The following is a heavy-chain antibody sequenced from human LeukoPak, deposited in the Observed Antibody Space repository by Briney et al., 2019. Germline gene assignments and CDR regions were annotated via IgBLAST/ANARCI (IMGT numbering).Heavy chain of an antibody. CDR1: GFTFSNYA. CDR3: ARSTVLRFLEWSP. CDR2: ISSSSSTI. V-gene: IGHV3-48*01. J-gene: IGHJ4*02. D-gene: IGHD3-3*01. Sequence: GGSLRLSCAASGFTFSNYAMSWVRQAPGKGLEWVSYISSSSSTIYYADSVKGRFTISRDNAKNSLYLQMNSLRAEDTAVYYCARSTVLRFLEWSPRGQGTLVTVSS.